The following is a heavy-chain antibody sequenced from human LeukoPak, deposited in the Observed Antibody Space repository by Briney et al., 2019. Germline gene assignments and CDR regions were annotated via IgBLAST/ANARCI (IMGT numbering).Heavy chain of an antibody. CDR3: ARDLDDILFYY. J-gene: IGHJ4*02. D-gene: IGHD3-9*01. Sequence: SETLSPTCTVAGGSTSSYYCSWIRQPAGKGLEWIGYIYYSGSTNYNPSLQSRVTISVDTSKNQFSLKLSSVTAADTAVYYCARDLDDILFYYWGQGTLVTVSS. CDR2: IYYSGST. CDR1: GGSTSSYY. V-gene: IGHV4-59*01.